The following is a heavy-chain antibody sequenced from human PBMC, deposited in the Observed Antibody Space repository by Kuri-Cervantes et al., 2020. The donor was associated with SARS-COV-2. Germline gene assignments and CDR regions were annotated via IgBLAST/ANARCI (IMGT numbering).Heavy chain of an antibody. CDR2: IYPGDSDT. J-gene: IGHJ6*03. D-gene: IGHD1-14*01. CDR3: ARPSEPSWRGHYYYYMDV. CDR1: GYSFTSYW. Sequence: GESLKISCKGSGYSFTSYWIGWVRQMPGKGLEWMGIIYPGDSDTRYSPSFQGQVTISADKSISTAYLQWSSLKASDTAMYYCARPSEPSWRGHYYYYMDVWGKGTTVTDSS. V-gene: IGHV5-51*01.